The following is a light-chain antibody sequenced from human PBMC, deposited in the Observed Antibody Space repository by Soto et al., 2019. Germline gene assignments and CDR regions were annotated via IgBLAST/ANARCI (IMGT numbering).Light chain of an antibody. V-gene: IGKV3-20*01. CDR3: QHYSYSPLT. Sequence: ELVLTQSPGTLPLSPGERATLSFRASPTARTTYLAWFQHKPGQAPRLLIYGASIRATGIPDRFSGSGSWTDFTLNINRLEPEDFAVYFCQHYSYSPLTFGGGTKVEIK. J-gene: IGKJ4*01. CDR2: GAS. CDR1: PTARTTY.